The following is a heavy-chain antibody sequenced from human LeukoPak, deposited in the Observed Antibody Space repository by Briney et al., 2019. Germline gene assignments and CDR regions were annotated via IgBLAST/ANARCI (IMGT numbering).Heavy chain of an antibody. D-gene: IGHD4-23*01. CDR2: IIPILGIA. V-gene: IGHV1-69*04. J-gene: IGHJ4*02. Sequence: ASVKVSCKASGGTFSSYAISWVRQAPGQGLEWMGRIIPILGIANYAQKFQGRVTITADKSTSTAYMELSNLRSEDTAVYYCARAPPGYGGTDHYFDYWGQGTLVTVSS. CDR3: ARAPPGYGGTDHYFDY. CDR1: GGTFSSYA.